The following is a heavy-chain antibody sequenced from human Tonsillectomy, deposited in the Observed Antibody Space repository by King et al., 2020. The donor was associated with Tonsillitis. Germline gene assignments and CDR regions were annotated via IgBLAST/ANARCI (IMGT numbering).Heavy chain of an antibody. Sequence: VQLQESGPGLVKPSETLSLTCTVSGGSINGYYWSWLRQPPGKGLEWLGYISYSGGTNYNPSLKSRVTISLDTSKNQFSLKLTSVTAADTAVYYCTRDLLAYGNAFDIWGPGTMVTVSS. CDR3: TRDLLAYGNAFDI. D-gene: IGHD1-14*01. J-gene: IGHJ3*02. CDR1: GGSINGYY. CDR2: ISYSGGT. V-gene: IGHV4-59*01.